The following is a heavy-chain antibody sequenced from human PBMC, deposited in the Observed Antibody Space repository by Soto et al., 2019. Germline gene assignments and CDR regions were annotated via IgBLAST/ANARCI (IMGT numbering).Heavy chain of an antibody. V-gene: IGHV1-69*06. Sequence: QVQLVQSGAEVKKAGSSVKVSCKTSGGTLSTNAISWVRQAPGQGLEWMGAIIPMFGSPKYAQKFQGRVTIPADNPTSTIYMEMISLTSADTAVYYCARGGFVAGLYNALDAWGQGTTVAVSS. CDR1: GGTLSTNA. CDR2: IIPMFGSP. D-gene: IGHD6-19*01. CDR3: ARGGFVAGLYNALDA. J-gene: IGHJ6*02.